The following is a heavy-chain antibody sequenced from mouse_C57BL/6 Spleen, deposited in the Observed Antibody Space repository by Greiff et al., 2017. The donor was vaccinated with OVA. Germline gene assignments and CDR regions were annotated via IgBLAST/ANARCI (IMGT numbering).Heavy chain of an antibody. D-gene: IGHD4-1*01. J-gene: IGHJ1*03. CDR2: ISDGGSYT. V-gene: IGHV5-4*03. CDR3: ASPNWDYWYFDV. CDR1: GFTFSSYA. Sequence: DVMLVESGGGLVKPGGSLKLSCAASGFTFSSYAMSWVRQTPEKRLEWVATISDGGSYTYYPDNVKGRFTISRDNAKNNLYLQMSHLKSEDTAMYYCASPNWDYWYFDVWGTGTTVTVSS.